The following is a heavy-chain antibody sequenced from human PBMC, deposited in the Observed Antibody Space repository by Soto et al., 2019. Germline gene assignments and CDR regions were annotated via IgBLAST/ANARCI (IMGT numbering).Heavy chain of an antibody. V-gene: IGHV3-48*03. CDR3: AREVDIVASLYYYGMDV. D-gene: IGHD5-12*01. J-gene: IGHJ6*02. CDR1: GFTFSDYD. CDR2: ISSSGSTI. Sequence: EVQLVESGGGLVGPGGFLRLSCAASGFTFSDYDMNWVRQAPGKGLEWVSYISSSGSTIDYADSVKGRFTISRDNTKNSLYLQMNSLRAEDTAVYYCAREVDIVASLYYYGMDVWGQGTTVTVS.